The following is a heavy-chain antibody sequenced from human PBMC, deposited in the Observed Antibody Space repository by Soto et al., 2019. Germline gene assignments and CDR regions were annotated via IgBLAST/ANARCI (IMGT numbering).Heavy chain of an antibody. CDR2: MIRDGSQK. Sequence: PGGPLRLSCAASGFAFSDYWMTWVRQAPGKGVEWVANMIRDGSQKSYADSVKGRFTISRDNAKKSLYLEMNNLRVEDTAVYYCARDWRGLGYWGQGVLVTVAS. CDR1: GFAFSDYW. J-gene: IGHJ4*02. V-gene: IGHV3-7*03. CDR3: ARDWRGLGY. D-gene: IGHD3-3*01.